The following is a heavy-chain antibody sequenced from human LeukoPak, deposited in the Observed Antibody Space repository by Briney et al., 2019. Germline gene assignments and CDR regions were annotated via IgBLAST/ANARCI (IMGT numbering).Heavy chain of an antibody. CDR1: VGPFSLSN. CDR2: IYSSGSA. CDR3: ARRAGNSWFFDY. Sequence: PSETLSLTCTVSVGPFSLSNGKWSRSPPGKDRNGIGHIYSSGSANYNPSLKSRVTMSVDTSKNQFSLRLTSVTAADTAVYYCARRAGNSWFFDYWGQGILVTVSS. D-gene: IGHD6-13*01. J-gene: IGHJ4*02. V-gene: IGHV4-4*07.